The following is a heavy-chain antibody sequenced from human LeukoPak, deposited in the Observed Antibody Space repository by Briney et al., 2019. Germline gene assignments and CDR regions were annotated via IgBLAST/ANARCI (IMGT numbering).Heavy chain of an antibody. V-gene: IGHV4-30-4*01. D-gene: IGHD6-13*01. CDR3: ARVIAAAYWFDP. J-gene: IGHJ5*02. CDR1: GGSISSGDYY. CDR2: IYYSGST. Sequence: PSQTLSLTCTVSGGSISSGDYYWSWIRQPPGKGLEWIGYIYYSGSTYYNPSLKSRVTISVDTSKNQFSLKLSSVTAADTAVYYCARVIAAAYWFDPWGQGTLVTVSS.